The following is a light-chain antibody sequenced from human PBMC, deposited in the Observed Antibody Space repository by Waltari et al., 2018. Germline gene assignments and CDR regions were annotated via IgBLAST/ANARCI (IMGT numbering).Light chain of an antibody. Sequence: QSVLTQPPSVSAAPGQKVTISCSGSSSNIGNYFVSWYHQLPGATPKLLIYDNNKRPSGIPDRCSASKSGTSATLDITGLQIGDEADYYCATWDNSLTAVVFGGGTKLTVL. CDR3: ATWDNSLTAVV. V-gene: IGLV1-51*01. CDR1: SSNIGNYF. J-gene: IGLJ2*01. CDR2: DNN.